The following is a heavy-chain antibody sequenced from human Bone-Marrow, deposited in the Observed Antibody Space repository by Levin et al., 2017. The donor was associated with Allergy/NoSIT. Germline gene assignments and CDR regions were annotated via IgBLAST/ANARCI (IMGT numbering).Heavy chain of an antibody. Sequence: ASVKVSCKASGYTFTSFDINWVRQASGQGLEWMGWMSPNSGSTGYARKFQGRVTMTSDTSIGTTYLELSGLTFDDTAVYYCARGPLESYSRSRDWWGQGTLVTVSS. CDR2: MSPNSGST. V-gene: IGHV1-8*01. CDR1: GYTFTSFD. J-gene: IGHJ4*02. CDR3: ARGPLESYSRSRDW. D-gene: IGHD1-26*01.